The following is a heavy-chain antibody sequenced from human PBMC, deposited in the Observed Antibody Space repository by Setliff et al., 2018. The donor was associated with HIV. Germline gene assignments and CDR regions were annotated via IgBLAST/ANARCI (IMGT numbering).Heavy chain of an antibody. D-gene: IGHD1-26*01. CDR2: ISYTGST. CDR3: ARGPSGTYYREFDF. Sequence: PSETLSLTCNVSGASISGYYWSWIRQPPGKGLELIGYISYTGSTNYNPSLKSRVTISVDRFRNQFSLQLRSVTAADTAVYYCARGPSGTYYREFDFWGQGTLVTVSS. J-gene: IGHJ4*02. V-gene: IGHV4-59*01. CDR1: GASISGYY.